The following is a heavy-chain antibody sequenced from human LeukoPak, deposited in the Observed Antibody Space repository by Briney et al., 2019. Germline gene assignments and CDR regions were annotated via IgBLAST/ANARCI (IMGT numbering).Heavy chain of an antibody. CDR1: GGSISSYY. Sequence: SETLSLTCTVSGGSISSYYWSWIRQPAGKGLEWIGRMYTSGSTNYNPSLKSRVTISVDTSKNQFSLKLSSVTAADTAVYYCATQGSGYGSLKYIEYWGQGTLVTVSS. CDR3: ATQGSGYGSLKYIEY. J-gene: IGHJ4*02. V-gene: IGHV4-4*07. CDR2: MYTSGST. D-gene: IGHD5-12*01.